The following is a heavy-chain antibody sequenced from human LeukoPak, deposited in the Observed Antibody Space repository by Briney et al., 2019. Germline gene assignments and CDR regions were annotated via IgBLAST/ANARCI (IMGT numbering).Heavy chain of an antibody. CDR1: GFSFSSYA. J-gene: IGHJ6*02. CDR3: AGVVLRYFDPTIYYYYGMDV. D-gene: IGHD3-9*01. Sequence: PGGSLRLSCAASGFSFSSYAMSWVRQAPGKGLEWVSAISGSGGSTYYADSVKGRFTISRDNSKNTLYLQMNSLRAEDTAVYYCAGVVLRYFDPTIYYYYGMDVWGQGTTVTVSS. CDR2: ISGSGGST. V-gene: IGHV3-23*01.